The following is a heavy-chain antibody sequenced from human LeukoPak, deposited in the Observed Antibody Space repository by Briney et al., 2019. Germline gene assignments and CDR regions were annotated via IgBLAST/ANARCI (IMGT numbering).Heavy chain of an antibody. Sequence: GGSLRLSCAASGFTFSSYVICWVRQARGKGLEWVSAITGSGGTTYYADFVKGRFTISRDNSKNTLYLQLNSLRAEDTAVYHCAKGGYSSWGQGTRVTVSS. CDR3: AKGGYSS. V-gene: IGHV3-23*01. CDR1: GFTFSSYV. CDR2: ITGSGGTT. D-gene: IGHD3-16*02. J-gene: IGHJ4*02.